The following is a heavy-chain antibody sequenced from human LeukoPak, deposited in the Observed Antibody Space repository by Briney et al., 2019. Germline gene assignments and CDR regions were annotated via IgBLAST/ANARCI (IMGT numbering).Heavy chain of an antibody. CDR3: ARERPLDSSSWYYYYYYYMDV. D-gene: IGHD6-13*01. J-gene: IGHJ6*03. Sequence: SETLSLTCTVSGGSITNYYWSWIRQPPGKGLEWIGSIYYSGSTYYNPSLKSRVTISVDTSKNQFSLKLSSVTAADTAVYYCARERPLDSSSWYYYYYYYMDVWGKGTTVTVSS. CDR2: IYYSGST. V-gene: IGHV4-59*12. CDR1: GGSITNYY.